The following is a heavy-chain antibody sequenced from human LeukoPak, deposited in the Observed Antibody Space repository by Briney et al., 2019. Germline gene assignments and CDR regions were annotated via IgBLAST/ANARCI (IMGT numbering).Heavy chain of an antibody. CDR2: IYTSGSS. V-gene: IGHV4-61*02. D-gene: IGHD5-24*01. Sequence: SETLSLTCTVSGGSISSGSYYWNWIRQPAGKRLEWIGRIYTSGSSNYNPSLKSRVTISVDTSKNQFSLKLSSVTAADTAVYYCARGGRDGYNNWFDPWGQGTLVTVSS. J-gene: IGHJ5*02. CDR3: ARGGRDGYNNWFDP. CDR1: GGSISSGSYY.